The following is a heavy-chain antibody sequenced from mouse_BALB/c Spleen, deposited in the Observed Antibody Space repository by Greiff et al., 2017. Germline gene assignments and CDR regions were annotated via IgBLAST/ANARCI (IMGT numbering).Heavy chain of an antibody. J-gene: IGHJ2*01. D-gene: IGHD1-1*01. Sequence: DVQLVESGGGLVQPGGSLKLSCAASGFTFSSYGMSWVRQTPDKRLELVATINSNGGSTYYPDSVKGRFTISRDNAKNTLYLQMSSLKSEDTAMYYCARDKNYYGSSYYFDDWGQGTTLTVSS. CDR2: INSNGGST. CDR1: GFTFSSYG. CDR3: ARDKNYYGSSYYFDD. V-gene: IGHV5-6-3*01.